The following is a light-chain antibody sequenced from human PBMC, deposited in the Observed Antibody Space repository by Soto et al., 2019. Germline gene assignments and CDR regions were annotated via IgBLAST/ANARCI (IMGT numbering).Light chain of an antibody. CDR1: LNVATN. CDR3: HPYNVVIRT. J-gene: IGKJ4*02. CDR2: GAS. Sequence: IVMTQSPATLSLSPGDSATLACRASLNVATNLAWYQQKPGQPPRLLIYGASIRATGVPGRFTGRGSGTDFTLNINILQSEDFAVYYCHPYNVVIRTFGRGPRVEV. V-gene: IGKV3D-15*03.